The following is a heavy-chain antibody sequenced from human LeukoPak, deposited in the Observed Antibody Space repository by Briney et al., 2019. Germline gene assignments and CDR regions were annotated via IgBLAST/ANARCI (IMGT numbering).Heavy chain of an antibody. CDR1: GGTFSGYY. V-gene: IGHV4-34*01. Sequence: SETLSLTCAVYGGTFSGYYWSWIRQPPGKRLEWVGESNDSGGTNYNPSLKSRVTISADKSKNQVSLRLTSVTATDMAVYYCARVGESFYGGRTLDYWGQGTLVTVS. CDR3: ARVGESFYGGRTLDY. CDR2: SNDSGGT. D-gene: IGHD1-26*01. J-gene: IGHJ4*02.